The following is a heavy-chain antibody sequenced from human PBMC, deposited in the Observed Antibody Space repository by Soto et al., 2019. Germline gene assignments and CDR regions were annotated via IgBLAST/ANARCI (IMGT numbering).Heavy chain of an antibody. CDR3: ARDQGDAFDI. CDR2: IYYRGST. Sequence: QVQLQESGPGLVKPSETLSLTCTVSGGSISSYYWSWLRQPPGKGLEWIGYIYYRGSTNYNPSLNSRVTISVDTSKIQFALKLSSVTAADTAVYYCARDQGDAFDIWGQGTMVTVSS. J-gene: IGHJ3*02. V-gene: IGHV4-59*01. CDR1: GGSISSYY.